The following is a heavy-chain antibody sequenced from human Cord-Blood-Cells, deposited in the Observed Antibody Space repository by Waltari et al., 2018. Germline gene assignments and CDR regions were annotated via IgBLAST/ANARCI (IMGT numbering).Heavy chain of an antibody. V-gene: IGHV3-30-3*01. J-gene: IGHJ6*02. CDR1: GFTFSSYA. Sequence: QVQLVESGGGVVQPGRSLRLSCAASGFTFSSYAMHWVRQAPGKGLEWVAVISYDGSNKYYADSVKGRFTISRDNSKNTRDLQMNSLRAEDTAVDYCARDILIAARPQTYYYYGMDVWGQGTTVTVSS. CDR2: ISYDGSNK. CDR3: ARDILIAARPQTYYYYGMDV. D-gene: IGHD6-6*01.